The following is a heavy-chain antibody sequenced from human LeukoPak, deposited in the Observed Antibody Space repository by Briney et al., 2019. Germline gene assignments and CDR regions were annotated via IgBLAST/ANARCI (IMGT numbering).Heavy chain of an antibody. D-gene: IGHD3-22*01. CDR1: GFTFSDYY. Sequence: PGGSLRLSCAASGFTFSDYYMSWIRQAPGKGLEWVSYISSSGSYIYYADSVKGRFTISRDNAKNSLYLQMNSLRAEDTAVYYCARTTYYYDSSGRPPHYWGQGTLVTVSS. V-gene: IGHV3-11*04. CDR2: ISSSGSYI. J-gene: IGHJ4*02. CDR3: ARTTYYYDSSGRPPHY.